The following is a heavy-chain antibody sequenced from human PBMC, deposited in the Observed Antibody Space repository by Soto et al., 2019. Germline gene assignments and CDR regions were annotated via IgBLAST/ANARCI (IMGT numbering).Heavy chain of an antibody. CDR2: IHPGSSKT. D-gene: IGHD2-15*01. V-gene: IGHV5-51*01. J-gene: IGHJ3*02. CDR1: SSITSW. CDR3: ANLLGGSAAISSRAFDI. Sequence: GESLKISCYYSSITSWIAWVRQMPGKGLEWVGLIHPGSSKTKSSPSFKGQVSISVDKSITTAYLQWSSLKASDTAIFYCANLLGGSAAISSRAFDIWGQGTMVTVSS.